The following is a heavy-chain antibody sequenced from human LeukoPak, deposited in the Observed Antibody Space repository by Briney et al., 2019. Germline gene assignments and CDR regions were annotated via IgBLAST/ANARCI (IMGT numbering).Heavy chain of an antibody. CDR3: AKLDIPADPGNAFDI. CDR1: GFTFSSYG. Sequence: GGSLRLSCAASGFTFSSYGMHWVRQAPGKGLEWVAFIRYDGSNKYYADSVKGRFTISRDNSKNTLYLQMNSLRAEDTAVYYCAKLDIPADPGNAFDIWGQGTMVTVSS. J-gene: IGHJ3*02. D-gene: IGHD2-2*01. V-gene: IGHV3-30*02. CDR2: IRYDGSNK.